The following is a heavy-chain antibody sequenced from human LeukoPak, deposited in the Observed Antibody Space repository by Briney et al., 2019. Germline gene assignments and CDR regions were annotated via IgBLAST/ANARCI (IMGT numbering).Heavy chain of an antibody. CDR1: GGSFSGYY. Sequence: SETLSLTCAVYGGSFSGYYWTWIRQPPGKGPEWIGEVNHSGSTNYNPSLKSRVTVSVDTSKSQFSLKLSSATAADTAVYYCARGGGNLLPYFDPKYYYYMDVWGKGTTVTVSS. CDR3: ARGGGNLLPYFDPKYYYYMDV. V-gene: IGHV4-34*01. J-gene: IGHJ6*03. D-gene: IGHD3-9*01. CDR2: VNHSGST.